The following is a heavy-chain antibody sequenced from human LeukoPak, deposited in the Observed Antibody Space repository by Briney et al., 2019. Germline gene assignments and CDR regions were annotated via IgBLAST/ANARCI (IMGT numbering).Heavy chain of an antibody. CDR3: ARGFAYYDILTGRCYYYGMDV. CDR1: GGSISSSSYY. D-gene: IGHD3-9*01. CDR2: INHSGST. Sequence: PSETLSLTCTVSGGSISSSSYYWGWIRQPPGKGLEWIGEINHSGSTNYNPSLKSRVTISVDTSKNQFSLKLSSVTAADTAVYYCARGFAYYDILTGRCYYYGMDVWGQGTTVTVSS. J-gene: IGHJ6*02. V-gene: IGHV4-39*07.